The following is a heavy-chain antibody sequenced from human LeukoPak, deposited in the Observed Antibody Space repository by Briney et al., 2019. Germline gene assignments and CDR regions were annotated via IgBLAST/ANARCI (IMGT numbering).Heavy chain of an antibody. CDR2: ISYDGSNK. Sequence: GRSLRLSCAASGFTFSSYAMHWVRQAPGKGLEWVAVISYDGSNKYYADSVKGRFTISRDNSKNTLYLQMNSLRAEDTAVYYCARDRSSSSLPANWFDPWGQGTLVTVSS. D-gene: IGHD6-6*01. CDR1: GFTFSSYA. J-gene: IGHJ5*02. CDR3: ARDRSSSSLPANWFDP. V-gene: IGHV3-30-3*01.